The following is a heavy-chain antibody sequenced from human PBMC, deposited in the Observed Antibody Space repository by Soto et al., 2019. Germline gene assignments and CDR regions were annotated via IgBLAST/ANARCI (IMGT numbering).Heavy chain of an antibody. CDR3: SRXXXXXXVVXTXYGMDV. D-gene: IGHD1-26*01. CDR2: IIPVFGTA. CDR1: GGTLRNYG. V-gene: IGHV1-69*13. J-gene: IGHJ6*02. Sequence: VKVSCKASGGTLRNYGISWVRQAPGQGXEWMGGIIPVFGTANYAQKFQGRVTITADESTSTVYMDVTSLRSEDTAVYYCSRXXXXXXVVXTXYGMDVWGQGTTVTVSS.